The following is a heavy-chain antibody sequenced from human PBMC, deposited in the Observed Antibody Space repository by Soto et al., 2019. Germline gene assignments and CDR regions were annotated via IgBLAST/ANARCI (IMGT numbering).Heavy chain of an antibody. Sequence: PSETLSLTCSVSRDSISSSAYYWSWIRQHPEKGLEWMGYIYYRGTTYYNPSLKSRVTISVDTSKNQFSLNLNSVTAADTAVYYWARGLSLASYYDFLSGYYNYYYYGMDVWGQGTTVTVSS. J-gene: IGHJ6*02. CDR1: RDSISSSAYY. V-gene: IGHV4-31*03. CDR2: IYYRGTT. CDR3: ARGLSLASYYDFLSGYYNYYYYGMDV. D-gene: IGHD3-3*01.